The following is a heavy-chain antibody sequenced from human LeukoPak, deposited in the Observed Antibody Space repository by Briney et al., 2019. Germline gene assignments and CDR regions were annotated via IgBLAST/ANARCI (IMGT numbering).Heavy chain of an antibody. D-gene: IGHD6-19*01. CDR3: ARARHSSGWYRSAHFDY. CDR1: GGSISSYY. CDR2: IYYSGST. J-gene: IGHJ4*02. V-gene: IGHV4-59*08. Sequence: SETLSLTCTVSGGSISSYYWSWIRQPPGKGLEWIGYIYYSGSTNYNPSLKSRVTISVDTSKNQFSLKLSSVTAADTAVYYCARARHSSGWYRSAHFDYWGQGTLVTVSS.